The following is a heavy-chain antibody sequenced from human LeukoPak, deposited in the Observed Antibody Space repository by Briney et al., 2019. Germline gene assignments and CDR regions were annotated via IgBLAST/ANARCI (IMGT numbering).Heavy chain of an antibody. Sequence: GGSLRLSCAASGFTVSSNYMSWVRQAPGKGLEWVSVIYSGGSTYYADSVKGRFTISRDNSKNTLYLQMNSLRAEDTAVYYCARDEGFAYDFWSSYYTGNLYYGMDVWGQGTTVTVSS. CDR3: ARDEGFAYDFWSSYYTGNLYYGMDV. V-gene: IGHV3-66*01. CDR1: GFTVSSNY. CDR2: IYSGGST. J-gene: IGHJ6*02. D-gene: IGHD3-3*01.